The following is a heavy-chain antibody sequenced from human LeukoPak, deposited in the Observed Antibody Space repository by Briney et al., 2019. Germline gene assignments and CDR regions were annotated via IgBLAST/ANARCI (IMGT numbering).Heavy chain of an antibody. D-gene: IGHD2-21*01. V-gene: IGHV3-72*01. CDR2: TRDKAKSYTT. CDR1: GFTFSDHY. CDR3: ARDTHVAMDV. J-gene: IGHJ6*04. Sequence: GGSLRLSCAASGFTFSDHYMNWVRQAPGKGLEWVGRTRDKAKSYTTEYAAPVKGRFTVTRDDSKNSLSLQMNNVKTEDTAVYYCARDTHVAMDVWGKGTTVTVSS.